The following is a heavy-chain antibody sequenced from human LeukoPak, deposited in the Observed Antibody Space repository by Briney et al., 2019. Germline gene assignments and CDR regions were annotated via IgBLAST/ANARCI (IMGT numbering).Heavy chain of an antibody. Sequence: ASVTVSCTTSGFSFITYTMHWVRQAPGQSLEWMGWINAANGYTQYSQRFQGRVTITRDTSASTAYMELSGLRSEDTAVYYCARGAPIRVAVAATFDPWGQGTLVTVPS. CDR1: GFSFITYT. J-gene: IGHJ5*02. CDR3: ARGAPIRVAVAATFDP. V-gene: IGHV1-3*01. CDR2: INAANGYT. D-gene: IGHD6-19*01.